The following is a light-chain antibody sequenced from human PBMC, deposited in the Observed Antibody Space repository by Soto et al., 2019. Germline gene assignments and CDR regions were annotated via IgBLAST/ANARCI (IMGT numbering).Light chain of an antibody. CDR3: AAWDDSLNGVV. V-gene: IGLV1-44*01. CDR1: TSNVGSNT. J-gene: IGLJ3*02. CDR2: SNS. Sequence: QSVLTQPPSASGTPGQTVTISCPGSTSNVGSNTVNWYQQLPGAAPKLLIFSNSQRPSGVPDRFSGSKSGTSASLAISGLQSEDEAHYYCAAWDDSLNGVVFGGGTKLTVL.